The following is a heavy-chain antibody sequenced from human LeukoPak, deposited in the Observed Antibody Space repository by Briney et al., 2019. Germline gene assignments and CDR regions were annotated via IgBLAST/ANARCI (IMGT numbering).Heavy chain of an antibody. Sequence: GGSLRLSCAASGFTFSSYGMHWVRQAPGKGLEWVAVISYDGSNKYYADSVKGRFTISRDNSKNTLYLQMNSLRAEDTAVYYCARDVFIVVVPAPNYGMDVWGQGTTVTVSS. J-gene: IGHJ6*02. CDR3: ARDVFIVVVPAPNYGMDV. V-gene: IGHV3-30*19. CDR1: GFTFSSYG. D-gene: IGHD2-21*01. CDR2: ISYDGSNK.